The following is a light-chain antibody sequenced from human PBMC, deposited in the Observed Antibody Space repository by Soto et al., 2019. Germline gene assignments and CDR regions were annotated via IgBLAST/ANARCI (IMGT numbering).Light chain of an antibody. CDR2: SNN. CDR3: AAWDDSLNGFYV. V-gene: IGLV1-44*01. CDR1: RSNIGSNT. J-gene: IGLJ1*01. Sequence: QSVLTQSPSASGTPGQRVTISCSGSRSNIGSNTVNWYQQLPGSAPKLLIYSNNQRPSGVPDRFSGSKSGTSASLAISGLQSEDEADYYCAAWDDSLNGFYVFGTGTKVTVL.